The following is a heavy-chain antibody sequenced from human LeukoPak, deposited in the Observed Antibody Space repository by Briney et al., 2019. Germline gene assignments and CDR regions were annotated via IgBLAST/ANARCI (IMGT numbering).Heavy chain of an antibody. V-gene: IGHV3-23*01. CDR1: GFTFSSYE. CDR2: ISGSGEST. J-gene: IGHJ4*02. D-gene: IGHD2-2*03. CDR3: AKDSGYCSSSGCYFDF. Sequence: TGGSLRLSCAASGFTFSSYEMNWVRQAPGKGLEWVSGISGSGESTYYADSVKGRFTISRDNSKNTLYLQMNSLRAEDTAVYYCAKDSGYCSSSGCYFDFWGQGTLVSVSS.